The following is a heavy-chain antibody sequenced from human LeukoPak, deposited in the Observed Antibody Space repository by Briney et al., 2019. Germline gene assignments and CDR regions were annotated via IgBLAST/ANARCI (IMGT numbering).Heavy chain of an antibody. D-gene: IGHD3-10*01. CDR2: IYYSGTT. CDR3: ARGPYGSGSYY. V-gene: IGHV4-30-4*01. Sequence: KPSQTLSLTCTVSGGSISSGGYYWSWIRQPPGKGLEWIGYIYYSGTTYYNPSLKSRVTISVDTSKNQFSLKLTSVTAADTAVYYCARGPYGSGSYYWGQGTLVTVSS. CDR1: GGSISSGGYY. J-gene: IGHJ4*02.